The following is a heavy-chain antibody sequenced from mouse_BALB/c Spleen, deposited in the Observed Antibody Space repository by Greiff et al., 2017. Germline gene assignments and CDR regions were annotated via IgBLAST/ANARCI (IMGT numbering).Heavy chain of an antibody. CDR2: ISDGGSYT. V-gene: IGHV5-4*02. D-gene: IGHD1-1*01. J-gene: IGHJ3*01. CDR1: GFTFSDYY. Sequence: EVKVVESGGGLVKSGGSLKLSCAASGFTFSDYYMYWVRQTPEKRLEWVATISDGGSYTYYPDSVKGRFTISRDNAKNNLYLQMSSLKSEDTAMYYCARDSPYYGSGAYWGQGTLVTVSA. CDR3: ARDSPYYGSGAY.